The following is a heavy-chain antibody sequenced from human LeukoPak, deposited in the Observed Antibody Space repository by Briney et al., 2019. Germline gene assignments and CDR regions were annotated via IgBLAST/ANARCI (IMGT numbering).Heavy chain of an antibody. CDR3: ARDAVDTANAV. V-gene: IGHV3-23*01. D-gene: IGHD5-18*01. J-gene: IGHJ6*02. Sequence: GGSLRLSCAASGFIFSNYAMTWVRQAPGKGLEWVSIIGGVSESFYYADSVKGRFTVSRDNAKNTLYLQMNSLRAEDTAVYYCARDAVDTANAVWGQGTTVTVSS. CDR1: GFIFSNYA. CDR2: IGGVSESF.